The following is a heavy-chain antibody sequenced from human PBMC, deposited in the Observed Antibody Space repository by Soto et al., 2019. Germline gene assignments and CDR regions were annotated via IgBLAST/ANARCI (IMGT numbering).Heavy chain of an antibody. CDR3: AKGDRIAAAGHFDY. J-gene: IGHJ4*02. V-gene: IGHV3-30*18. Sequence: QVQLVESGGGVVQPGRSLGLSCAASGFTFSSYGMHWVRQAPGKGLEWVAVISYDGSNKYYADFVKGRFTISRDNSKNTLYLQMNSLRAEDTAVYYCAKGDRIAAAGHFDYWGQGTLVTVSS. CDR2: ISYDGSNK. CDR1: GFTFSSYG. D-gene: IGHD6-13*01.